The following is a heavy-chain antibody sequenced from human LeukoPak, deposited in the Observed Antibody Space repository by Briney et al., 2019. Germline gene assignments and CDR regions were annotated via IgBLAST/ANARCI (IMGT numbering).Heavy chain of an antibody. Sequence: SETLSLTCAVYGRSFSGYYWSWIRQPPGKGLEWIGEINHSGSTNYNPSLKSRVTISVDTSKNQFSLKLSSVTAADTAVYYCARYPLTYYYYYYMDVWGKGTTVTVSS. CDR1: GRSFSGYY. V-gene: IGHV4-34*01. CDR3: ARYPLTYYYYYYMDV. J-gene: IGHJ6*03. D-gene: IGHD3-9*01. CDR2: INHSGST.